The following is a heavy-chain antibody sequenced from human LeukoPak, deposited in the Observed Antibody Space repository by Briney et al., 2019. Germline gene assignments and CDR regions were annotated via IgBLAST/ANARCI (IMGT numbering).Heavy chain of an antibody. Sequence: SETLSLTCAVYGGSFSGYYWSWIRQPPGKGLEWIGEINHSGSTNYNPSLKSRVTISVDTSKNQFSLKLSSVTAADTAVYYCARGGRPIGLPVPWQQLVRRFLRPFDYWGQGTLVTVSS. CDR1: GGSFSGYY. D-gene: IGHD6-13*01. CDR3: ARGGRPIGLPVPWQQLVRRFLRPFDY. J-gene: IGHJ4*02. V-gene: IGHV4-34*01. CDR2: INHSGST.